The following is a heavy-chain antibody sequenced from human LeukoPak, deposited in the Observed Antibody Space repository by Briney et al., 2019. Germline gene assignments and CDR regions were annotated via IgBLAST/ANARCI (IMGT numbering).Heavy chain of an antibody. V-gene: IGHV3-48*02. D-gene: IGHD4-17*01. CDR1: GFTFSSYS. Sequence: GGSLRLSCAASGFTFSSYSMNWVRQAPGKGLEWVSYISSSTIYYADSVKGRFTISRDNAKNSLYLQMNSLRDEDTAVYYCARDPPFYGDYEDYWGQGTLVTVSS. CDR3: ARDPPFYGDYEDY. CDR2: ISSSTI. J-gene: IGHJ4*02.